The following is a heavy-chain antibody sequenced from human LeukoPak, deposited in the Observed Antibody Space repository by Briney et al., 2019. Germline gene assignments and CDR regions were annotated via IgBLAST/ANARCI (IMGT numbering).Heavy chain of an antibody. Sequence: GGSLRLSCAASGFTFSSYAMRWARQAPGKGLEWVSGISVGGGSTYYADSVKGRFTISRDNSKNTLYLQMNSLRAEDTAVYYCAKDLSWEAPIHYWGQGTLVTVSS. V-gene: IGHV3-23*01. J-gene: IGHJ4*02. D-gene: IGHD1-26*01. CDR1: GFTFSSYA. CDR2: ISVGGGST. CDR3: AKDLSWEAPIHY.